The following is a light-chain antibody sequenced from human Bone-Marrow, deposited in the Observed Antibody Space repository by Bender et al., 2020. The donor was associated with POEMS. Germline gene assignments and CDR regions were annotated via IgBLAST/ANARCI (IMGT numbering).Light chain of an antibody. CDR1: SSNIGSNS. Sequence: QSVLTQPPSASGTPGQRVTISCSGSSSNIGSNSVNWYQQLPGTAPKLLIYSNNERPSGVPDRFSGSKSGTSASLTISGLRSEDEADYYCQAWDTYSVIFGGGTKLTVL. CDR2: SNN. CDR3: QAWDTYSVI. V-gene: IGLV1-47*02. J-gene: IGLJ2*01.